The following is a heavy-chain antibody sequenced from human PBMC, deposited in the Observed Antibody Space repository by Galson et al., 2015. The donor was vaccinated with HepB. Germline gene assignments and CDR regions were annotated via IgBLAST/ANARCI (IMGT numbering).Heavy chain of an antibody. CDR2: INPSGGST. D-gene: IGHD5-18*01. V-gene: IGHV1-46*03. Sequence: SVKVSCKASGYTFTSYYIHWVRQAPGQGLEWMGIINPSGGSTTYAQEFQGRVSMTRDTSTSTVYMELSSLRSEDTAVYFCAREKPGSGYYYFDHWGQGTLVTVSS. CDR1: GYTFTSYY. J-gene: IGHJ4*02. CDR3: AREKPGSGYYYFDH.